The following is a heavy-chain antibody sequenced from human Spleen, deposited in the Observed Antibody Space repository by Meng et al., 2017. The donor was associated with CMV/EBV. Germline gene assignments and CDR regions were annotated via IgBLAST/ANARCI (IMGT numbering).Heavy chain of an antibody. Sequence: CICYGFSIRNSGVAVGWIRQPTGKALEWLALIYWNDDKRYSPSLKSRLTIIHDTSKNQVVLTMTNVDPEDTATYYCAHSRLTVQWFDPWGQGTLVTVSS. CDR1: GFSIRNSGVA. CDR2: IYWNDDK. D-gene: IGHD5-12*01. CDR3: AHSRLTVQWFDP. V-gene: IGHV2-5*01. J-gene: IGHJ5*02.